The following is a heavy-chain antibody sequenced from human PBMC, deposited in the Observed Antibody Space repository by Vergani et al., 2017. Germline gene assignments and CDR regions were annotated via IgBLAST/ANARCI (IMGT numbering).Heavy chain of an antibody. CDR3: ARDQRTXTYSSSWYPTYYYYGMDV. Sequence: QVQLVQSGAEVKKPGASVKVSCKASGYTFTGYYMHWVRQAPGQGLEWMGWINPNSGGTNYAQKFQGWVTMTRDTSISTAYMELSRLRSDDTAVYYCARDQRTXTYSSSWYPTYYYYGMDVWGQGTTVTVSS. V-gene: IGHV1-2*04. CDR2: INPNSGGT. D-gene: IGHD6-13*01. CDR1: GYTFTGYY. J-gene: IGHJ6*02.